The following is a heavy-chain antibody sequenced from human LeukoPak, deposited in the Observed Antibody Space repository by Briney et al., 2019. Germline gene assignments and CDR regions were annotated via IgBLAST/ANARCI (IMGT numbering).Heavy chain of an antibody. J-gene: IGHJ3*01. D-gene: IGHD6-19*01. CDR2: IWFDGSNK. CDR3: ARDRGSGDSFDL. CDR1: GFTFSTYG. V-gene: IGHV3-33*01. Sequence: GGSLRLSCAASGFTFSTYGMHWVRQAPGKGLEWVAVIWFDGSNKYYVDSVKGRFSISSDNSKNTLYLQMNSLRAEDTAVYYCARDRGSGDSFDLWGQGTVVTVSS.